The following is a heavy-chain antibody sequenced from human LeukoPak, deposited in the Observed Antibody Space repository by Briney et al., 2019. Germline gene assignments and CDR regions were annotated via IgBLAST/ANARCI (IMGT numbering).Heavy chain of an antibody. V-gene: IGHV4-59*01. D-gene: IGHD6-13*01. J-gene: IGHJ4*02. CDR2: ISYSGST. CDR1: GGSISSYY. Sequence: PSETLSLTCTVSGGSISSYYWSWIRQPPGKGLEWIGYISYSGSTNYNPSLKSRVTISIDTSKNQFSLKLSSVTAADTALYYCARGDSSTWYGIVSYYFDYWGQGTLVTVSS. CDR3: ARGDSSTWYGIVSYYFDY.